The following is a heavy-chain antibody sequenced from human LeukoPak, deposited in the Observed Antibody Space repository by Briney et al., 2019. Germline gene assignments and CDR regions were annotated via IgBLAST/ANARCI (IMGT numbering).Heavy chain of an antibody. D-gene: IGHD5-18*01. CDR1: GGSISSYY. Sequence: PSETLSLTCTVSGGSISSYYWSWIRQPPGKGLEWIGYIYYSGSTNYNPSLKSRVTISVDASKNQFSLKLSSVTAADTAVYYCARIQQLWLLDIWGQGTMVTVSS. V-gene: IGHV4-59*01. CDR3: ARIQQLWLLDI. J-gene: IGHJ3*02. CDR2: IYYSGST.